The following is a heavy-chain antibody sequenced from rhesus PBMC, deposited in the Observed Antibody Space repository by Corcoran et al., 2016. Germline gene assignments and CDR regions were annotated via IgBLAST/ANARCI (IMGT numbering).Heavy chain of an antibody. V-gene: IGHV4-143*01. CDR1: GGSISVYFY. CDR2: IYGNSAST. Sequence: QVQLQESGPGLVKPSATLSLPCTSSGGSISVYFYWIWIRQPPGKGLEWIGGIYGNSASTYYNPARKSRVTISKDASKNQFSLKLSSVTAADTAVYYCARGRWWYTYRFDVWGPGVLVTVSS. D-gene: IGHD2-39*02. J-gene: IGHJ5-1*01. CDR3: ARGRWWYTYRFDV.